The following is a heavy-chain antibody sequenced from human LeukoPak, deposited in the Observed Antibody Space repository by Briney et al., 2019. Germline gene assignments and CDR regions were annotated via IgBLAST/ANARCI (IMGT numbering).Heavy chain of an antibody. Sequence: PGGSLRLSCAASGYTFSSYWVTWVRRAPGKGLEWVANINEDGSQRYYVDSVKGRFTTSRDNAKNSLYLQMNSLRAEDTAVYYCARDSYDSSGGSYYFDYWGQGTLVTVSS. CDR2: INEDGSQR. CDR1: GYTFSSYW. CDR3: ARDSYDSSGGSYYFDY. V-gene: IGHV3-7*01. D-gene: IGHD3-22*01. J-gene: IGHJ4*02.